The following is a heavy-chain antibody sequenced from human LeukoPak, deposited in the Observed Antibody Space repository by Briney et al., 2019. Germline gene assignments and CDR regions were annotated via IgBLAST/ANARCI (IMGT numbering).Heavy chain of an antibody. D-gene: IGHD3-10*01. CDR2: ISGSGGST. J-gene: IGHJ4*02. Sequence: GGSLRLSCAASGFTFSSYAMSWVRQAPGKGLEWVSAISGSGGSTYYADSVKGRFTISRDNAKNSLYLQMNSLRAEDTAVYYCARGLYGSGKYYFDYWGQGTLVTVSS. V-gene: IGHV3-23*01. CDR1: GFTFSSYA. CDR3: ARGLYGSGKYYFDY.